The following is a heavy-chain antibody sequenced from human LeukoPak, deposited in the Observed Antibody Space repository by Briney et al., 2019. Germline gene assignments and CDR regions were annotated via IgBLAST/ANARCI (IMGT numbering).Heavy chain of an antibody. J-gene: IGHJ4*02. CDR3: ARDRAHYGDYYYFDY. CDR2: IWYDGSSK. D-gene: IGHD4-17*01. V-gene: IGHV3-33*01. Sequence: SCKASGYTFTGYYMHWVRQAPGKGLEWVAVIWYDGSSKYYADSVKGRFTISRDNSKNTLYLQMNSLRAEDTAVYYCARDRAHYGDYYYFDYWDQGTLVTVSS. CDR1: GYTFTGYY.